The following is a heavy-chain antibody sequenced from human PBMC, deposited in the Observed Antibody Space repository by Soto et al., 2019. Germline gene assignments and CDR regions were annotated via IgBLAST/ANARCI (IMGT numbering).Heavy chain of an antibody. J-gene: IGHJ4*02. CDR3: ARVPTGKYGVWNY. D-gene: IGHD2-8*01. CDR2: INPGGSIT. CDR1: GFTFSSYW. Sequence: EEQLVESGGGLVQPGGYLRLYCAASGFTFSSYWMHWVRQAPGKGLVWVSRINPGGSITAYADSVKGRFTISRDNAKNALYLQMNSRRGDDTAVYYCARVPTGKYGVWNYWGQGTLVTVSS. V-gene: IGHV3-74*01.